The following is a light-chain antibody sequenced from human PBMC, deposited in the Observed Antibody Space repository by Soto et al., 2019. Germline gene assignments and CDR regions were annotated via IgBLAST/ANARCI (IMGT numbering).Light chain of an antibody. CDR3: QQSYRTPIT. CDR1: QSISNY. CDR2: AAS. V-gene: IGKV1-39*01. J-gene: IGKJ5*01. Sequence: DIQMTQSPSSLSASVGDKVTITCRASQSISNYVSWYQQKPGKAPKLLIYAASSLQSGVPSRFSGSGSGTDFTLTITSLQPEDFATYYCQQSYRTPITFGQGTRLEIK.